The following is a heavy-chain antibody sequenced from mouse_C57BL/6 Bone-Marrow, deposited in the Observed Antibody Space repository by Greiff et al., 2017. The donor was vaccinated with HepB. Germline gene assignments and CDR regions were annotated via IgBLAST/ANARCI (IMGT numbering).Heavy chain of an antibody. D-gene: IGHD4-1*01. CDR1: GFTFTDYY. J-gene: IGHJ3*01. V-gene: IGHV7-3*01. Sequence: EVQLVESGGGLVQPGGSLSLSCAASGFTFTDYYMSWVRQPPGKALEWLGFIRHKANGYTTEYSASVKGRFTISRDNSQSILYLRMNALRAEDSATYDCASRTGFAYWGQGTLVTVSA. CDR2: IRHKANGYTT. CDR3: ASRTGFAY.